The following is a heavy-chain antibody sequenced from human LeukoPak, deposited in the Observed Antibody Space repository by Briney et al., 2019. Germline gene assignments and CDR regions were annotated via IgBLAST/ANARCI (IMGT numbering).Heavy chain of an antibody. CDR3: AGERGEEYSSGWYKTNFFYN. D-gene: IGHD6-19*01. CDR1: GDSFTSVTDY. CDR2: GDYSGGT. V-gene: IGHV4-39*07. Sequence: PSETLSLTCAVSGDSFTSVTDYWAWIRQPPGKGLEWIATGDYSGGTYYNPSLESRVAISADMSKNQISLQLTSVTGAGPAVYYCAGERGEEYSSGWYKTNFFYNWGQGIRVTVSS. J-gene: IGHJ4*02.